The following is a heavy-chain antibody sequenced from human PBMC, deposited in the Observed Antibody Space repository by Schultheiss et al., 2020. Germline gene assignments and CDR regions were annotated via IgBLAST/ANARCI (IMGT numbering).Heavy chain of an antibody. Sequence: SETLSLTCTVSGASINNGGYYWSWIRQHPGKGLEWIGYIYLSGITYYNPSLERRLTMSVDTSKKQFSLKLNSVTAADTAVYYCAREPMYGNNWYGYFDYWGLGTPVTVSS. J-gene: IGHJ4*02. CDR2: IYLSGIT. CDR1: GASINNGGYY. CDR3: AREPMYGNNWYGYFDY. D-gene: IGHD1-1*01. V-gene: IGHV4-31*03.